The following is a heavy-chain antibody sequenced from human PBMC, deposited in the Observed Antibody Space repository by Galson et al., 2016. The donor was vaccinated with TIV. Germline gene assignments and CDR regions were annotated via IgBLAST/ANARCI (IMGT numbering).Heavy chain of an antibody. CDR2: ITSDGST. CDR3: VRERRCCGGDCYLYYYYGMDV. CDR1: GFNVSINY. Sequence: SLRLSCAASGFNVSINYMTWVRQAPGKGLDWVSIITSDGSTNYADSVNGRFTISRDKSKNTLYLQMNSLRAEDTAVYYCVRERRCCGGDCYLYYYYGMDVWGQGTTVTVSS. V-gene: IGHV3-66*02. J-gene: IGHJ6*02. D-gene: IGHD2-21*02.